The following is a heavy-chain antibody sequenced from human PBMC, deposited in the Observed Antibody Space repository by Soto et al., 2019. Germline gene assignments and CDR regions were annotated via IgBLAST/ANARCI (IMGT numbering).Heavy chain of an antibody. V-gene: IGHV3-23*01. CDR3: AKDRAGSSSWYYFVY. CDR2: ISGSGGST. CDR1: GFTFSSYA. J-gene: IGHJ4*02. D-gene: IGHD6-13*01. Sequence: GGSLRLSCAASGFTFSSYAMNWVRQAPGRGLEWVSTISGSGGSTYSADSVKGRFTISRDNSKNTLYLQVNSLRAEDTAVYYCAKDRAGSSSWYYFVYWGQGT.